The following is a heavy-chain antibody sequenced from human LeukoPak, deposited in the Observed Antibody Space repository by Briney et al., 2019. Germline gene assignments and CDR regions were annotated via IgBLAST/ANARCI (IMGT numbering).Heavy chain of an antibody. J-gene: IGHJ4*02. CDR2: IKEDGSEK. V-gene: IGHV3-7*04. Sequence: PGGSLRLSCAASGFIFSNYWMTWVRQAPGKGLEWVANIKEDGSEKYYVDFVKGRFTISRDNAKNSLFLQMNSLRVEDTAVYYCSGGSRFVDYWGQGTLVTVSS. CDR1: GFIFSNYW. CDR3: SGGSRFVDY. D-gene: IGHD3-10*01.